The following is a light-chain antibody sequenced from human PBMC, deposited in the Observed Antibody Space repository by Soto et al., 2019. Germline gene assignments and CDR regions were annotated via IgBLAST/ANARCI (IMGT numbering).Light chain of an antibody. Sequence: EIVLTQSPATLSLSPGERATLSCRASQSIGSYLAWYQQKPGQAPRLLIYDASNRATGIPARFSGSGSGRDFTLTINSLEPEDFAVSYCQQRSNWPLTFGGGTKVDIK. CDR3: QQRSNWPLT. V-gene: IGKV3-11*02. J-gene: IGKJ4*01. CDR2: DAS. CDR1: QSIGSY.